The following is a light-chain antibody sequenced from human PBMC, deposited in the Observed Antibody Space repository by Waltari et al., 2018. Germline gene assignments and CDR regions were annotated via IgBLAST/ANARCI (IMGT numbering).Light chain of an antibody. V-gene: IGKV3-20*01. CDR1: QSVSSS. J-gene: IGKJ2*02. CDR2: GGS. CDR3: QQYGIAPCT. Sequence: EIVLTQSPGTLSLSPGERATLPCRASQSVSSSLAWYQQKPGQAPRLPIYGGSIRATCIPDRVSGSGSGTDFTLTISRLEPEDFAVYYCQQYGIAPCTFGQGTKLEIK.